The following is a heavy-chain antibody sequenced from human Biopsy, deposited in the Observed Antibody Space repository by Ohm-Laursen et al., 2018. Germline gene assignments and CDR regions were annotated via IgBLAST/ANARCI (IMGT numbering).Heavy chain of an antibody. V-gene: IGHV1-69*17. CDR3: ATPFQYYDSWGGYPPFDH. CDR1: GYTFTNYN. D-gene: IGHD3-3*01. J-gene: IGHJ4*02. CDR2: IIAVSGLV. Sequence: ESSVKVSCKASGYTFTNYNVNWVRQAPGEGLEWMGGIIAVSGLVNYAPKFQGRVSITADKSTTTAYMELSNLKSEDTAVYYCATPFQYYDSWGGYPPFDHWGQGTLVTVSS.